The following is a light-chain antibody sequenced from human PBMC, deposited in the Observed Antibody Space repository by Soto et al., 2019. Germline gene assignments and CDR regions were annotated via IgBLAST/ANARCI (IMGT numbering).Light chain of an antibody. CDR1: QSVSSY. Sequence: EIVLTQSPATLSLSPGERATLSCRASQSVSSYLAWYQQKPGQAPRLLIYDASNRATGIPARFSGSGSGTDFTLTIRSLEPEDFAVYYGQQRSNWPLTFGGGTNVEIK. CDR2: DAS. J-gene: IGKJ4*01. V-gene: IGKV3-11*01. CDR3: QQRSNWPLT.